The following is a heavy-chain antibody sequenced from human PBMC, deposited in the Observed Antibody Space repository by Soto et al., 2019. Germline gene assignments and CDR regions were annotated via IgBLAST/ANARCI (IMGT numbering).Heavy chain of an antibody. CDR1: GFTFSSYG. CDR3: AKGTDRWLQSCFDY. V-gene: IGHV3-30*18. J-gene: IGHJ4*02. CDR2: ISYDGSNK. D-gene: IGHD5-12*01. Sequence: PGGSLRLSCAASGFTFSSYGMHWVRQAPGKGLEWVAVISYDGSNKYDADSVKGRFTISRDNSKNTLYLQMNSLRAEDTAVYYCAKGTDRWLQSCFDYWGQGTLVTVSS.